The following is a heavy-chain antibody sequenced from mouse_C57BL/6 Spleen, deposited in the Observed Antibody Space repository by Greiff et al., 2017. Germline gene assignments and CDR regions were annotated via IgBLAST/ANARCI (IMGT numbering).Heavy chain of an antibody. Sequence: EVKLVESGGDLVKPGGSLKLSCAASGFTFSSYGMSWVRQTPDKRLEWVATISSGGSYTYYPDSVKGRFTISRDNAKNTLYLQMSSLKSEDTAMYYCARLGYDGDYYAMDDWGQGTSVTVSS. J-gene: IGHJ4*01. D-gene: IGHD2-2*01. CDR3: ARLGYDGDYYAMDD. CDR2: ISSGGSYT. V-gene: IGHV5-6*01. CDR1: GFTFSSYG.